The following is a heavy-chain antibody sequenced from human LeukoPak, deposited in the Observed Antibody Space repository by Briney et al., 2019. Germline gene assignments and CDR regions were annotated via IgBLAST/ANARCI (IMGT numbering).Heavy chain of an antibody. CDR2: INPNSGGT. CDR3: ARAFTSLEWLAHQDYYFDY. Sequence: GASVKVSCKASGYTFTGYYMHWVRQAPGQGLEWMGWINPNSGGTNYAQKFQGRVTMTRDTSISTAYMELSRLRSDDTAVHYCARAFTSLEWLAHQDYYFDYWGQGTLVTVSS. CDR1: GYTFTGYY. J-gene: IGHJ4*02. D-gene: IGHD6-19*01. V-gene: IGHV1-2*02.